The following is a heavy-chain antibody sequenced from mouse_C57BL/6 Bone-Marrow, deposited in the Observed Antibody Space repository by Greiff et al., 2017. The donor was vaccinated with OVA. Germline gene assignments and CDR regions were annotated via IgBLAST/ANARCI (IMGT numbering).Heavy chain of an antibody. V-gene: IGHV5-17*01. CDR3: ATDYAMDY. CDR1: GFTFSDYG. Sequence: EVKVVESGGGLVKPGGSLKLSCAASGFTFSDYGMHWVRQAPEKGLEWVAYISSGSSTIYYADTVKGRFTISRDNAKNTLFLQMTSLRSEDKAMYYCATDYAMDYWGQGTSVTVSS. CDR2: ISSGSSTI. J-gene: IGHJ4*01.